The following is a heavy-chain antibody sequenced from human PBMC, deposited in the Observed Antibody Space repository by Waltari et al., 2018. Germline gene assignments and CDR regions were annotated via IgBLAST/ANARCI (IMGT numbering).Heavy chain of an antibody. Sequence: QVQLQQWGAGLLKPSETLSLTCAVYGGSFSGYYWSWIRQPPGKGLGWIGESNQSGSPNYNPSLKSRVTISVDTPKNQFSLKLSSVTAADTAVYYCACVDYYDSSGPDAFDIWGQGTMVTVSS. J-gene: IGHJ3*02. CDR3: ACVDYYDSSGPDAFDI. V-gene: IGHV4-34*01. CDR2: SNQSGSP. CDR1: GGSFSGYY. D-gene: IGHD3-22*01.